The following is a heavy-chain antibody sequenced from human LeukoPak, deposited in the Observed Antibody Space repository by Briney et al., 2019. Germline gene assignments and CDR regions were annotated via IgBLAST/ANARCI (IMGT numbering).Heavy chain of an antibody. CDR3: ARSYYGSGSPPYGMDV. D-gene: IGHD3-10*01. Sequence: SETLSLTCTVSGGSISSYYWSWIRQPPGKGLEWIGYIYYSGSTNYNPSLKSRVTISVDTPKNQFSLKLSSVTAADTAVYYCARSYYGSGSPPYGMDVWGQGTTVTVSS. J-gene: IGHJ6*02. CDR2: IYYSGST. V-gene: IGHV4-59*08. CDR1: GGSISSYY.